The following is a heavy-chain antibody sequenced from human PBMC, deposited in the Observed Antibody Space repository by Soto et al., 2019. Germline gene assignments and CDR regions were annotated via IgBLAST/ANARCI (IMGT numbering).Heavy chain of an antibody. Sequence: SETLSLTCTVSGGSISSYYWSWIRQPPGKGLEWIGYIYYSGSTNYNPSLKSRVTISVDTSKNQFSLKLSSVTAADTAVYYCARTYYYGSGSYLGWFDPWGQGTLVTVSS. CDR2: IYYSGST. V-gene: IGHV4-59*01. CDR1: GGSISSYY. D-gene: IGHD3-10*01. J-gene: IGHJ5*02. CDR3: ARTYYYGSGSYLGWFDP.